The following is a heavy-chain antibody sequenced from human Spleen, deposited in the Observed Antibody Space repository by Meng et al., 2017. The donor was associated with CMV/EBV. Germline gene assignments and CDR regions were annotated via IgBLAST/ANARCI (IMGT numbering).Heavy chain of an antibody. CDR2: IYYSGST. Sequence: CTVSGGSISSANYYWNWIRQHPGKGLEWIGYIYYSGSTYYDPPLKSRVTISVDTSKNQFSLKLSSVTAADTAVYYCARAAAGGGYFDYWGQGILVTVSS. CDR1: GGSISSANYY. V-gene: IGHV4-31*03. CDR3: ARAAAGGGYFDY. D-gene: IGHD6-13*01. J-gene: IGHJ4*02.